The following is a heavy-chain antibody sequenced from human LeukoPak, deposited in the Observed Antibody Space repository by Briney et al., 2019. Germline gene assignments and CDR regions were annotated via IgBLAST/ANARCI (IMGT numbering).Heavy chain of an antibody. CDR3: ASTYGTVVTPRLYYGMDV. D-gene: IGHD4-23*01. Sequence: SETLSLTCTVSGGSISSYYWSWIRQPPGKGLEWIGEINHSGSTNYNPSLKSRVTISVDTSKNQFSLKLSSVTAADTAVYYCASTYGTVVTPRLYYGMDVWGQGTTVTVSS. CDR1: GGSISSYY. CDR2: INHSGST. J-gene: IGHJ6*02. V-gene: IGHV4-34*01.